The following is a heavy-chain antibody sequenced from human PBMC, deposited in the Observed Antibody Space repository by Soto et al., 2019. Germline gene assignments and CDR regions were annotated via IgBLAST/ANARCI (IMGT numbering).Heavy chain of an antibody. CDR1: GGSISSYY. J-gene: IGHJ4*02. Sequence: PSETLSLTCTVSGGSISSYYWSWIRQPPGKGLEWIGYIYYSGSTNYNPSLKSRVTISVDTSKNQFSLKLSSVTAADTAVYYCARARGIAAAGTSIFNFDYWGQGTLVTSPQ. CDR2: IYYSGST. V-gene: IGHV4-59*01. CDR3: ARARGIAAAGTSIFNFDY. D-gene: IGHD6-13*01.